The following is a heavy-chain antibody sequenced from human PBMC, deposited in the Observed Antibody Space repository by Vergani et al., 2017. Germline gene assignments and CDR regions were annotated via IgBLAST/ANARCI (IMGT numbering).Heavy chain of an antibody. Sequence: QLQLQESGPGLVKPSETLSLTCTVSGGSISSSSYYWGWIRQPPGKGLEWIGSSYYSGSTYYNPSLKIRVTISVDTSKKQFSLKLSSVTAADTAVYYCARLAGSYCSSTSCYSGYYYYGMDVWGQGTTVTVSS. J-gene: IGHJ6*02. V-gene: IGHV4-39*01. CDR1: GGSISSSSYY. CDR2: SYYSGST. D-gene: IGHD2-2*02. CDR3: ARLAGSYCSSTSCYSGYYYYGMDV.